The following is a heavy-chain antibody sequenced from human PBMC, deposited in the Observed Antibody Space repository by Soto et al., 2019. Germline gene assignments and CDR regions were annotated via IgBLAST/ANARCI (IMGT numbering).Heavy chain of an antibody. Sequence: QVQLVESGGGVVQPGRSLRLSCAASGFTFSSYGMHWVRQAPGKGLEWVAVISYDGSNKDYADSVKGRFTISRDNSKNTVYLQMNSLRAEDTAVYHCAKKGGSYSHYYYGMDVWGQGTTVTVSS. D-gene: IGHD1-26*01. CDR1: GFTFSSYG. J-gene: IGHJ6*02. CDR3: AKKGGSYSHYYYGMDV. CDR2: ISYDGSNK. V-gene: IGHV3-30*18.